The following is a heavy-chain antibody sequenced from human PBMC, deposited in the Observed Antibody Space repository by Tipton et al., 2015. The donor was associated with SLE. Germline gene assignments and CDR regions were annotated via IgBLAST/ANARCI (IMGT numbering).Heavy chain of an antibody. CDR2: INPSGGST. J-gene: IGHJ6*03. Sequence: QLVQSGAEVKKPGASVKVSCKASGYTFTSYYMHWVRQAPGQGLEWMGIINPSGGSTSYAQKFQGRVTMTTDTSTSTAYMELRSLRSDDTAVYYCARGGGSYYYYYMDVWGKGTTVTVSS. V-gene: IGHV1-46*01. CDR1: GYTFTSYY. D-gene: IGHD1-26*01. CDR3: ARGGGSYYYYYMDV.